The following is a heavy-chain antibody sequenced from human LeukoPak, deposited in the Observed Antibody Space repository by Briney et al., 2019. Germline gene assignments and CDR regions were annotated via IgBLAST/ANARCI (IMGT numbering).Heavy chain of an antibody. V-gene: IGHV4-30-4*07. Sequence: SETLSLTCAVSGGSISSGGYSWSCIRQPPGKGLEWIGYIYYSGSTYYNPSLKSRVTIPVDTSKNQFSLKLSSVTAADTAVYYCASHILTGYFPVYWGQGTLVTVSS. CDR1: GGSISSGGYS. CDR3: ASHILTGYFPVY. J-gene: IGHJ4*02. D-gene: IGHD3-9*01. CDR2: IYYSGST.